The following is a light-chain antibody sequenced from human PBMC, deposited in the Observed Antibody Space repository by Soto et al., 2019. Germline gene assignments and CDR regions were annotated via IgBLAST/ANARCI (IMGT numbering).Light chain of an antibody. Sequence: VVMTQSPLSLPVTLGQPASISCRSTQSLVYLNWFHQRPGQSPRRLIYKVFIRDSGVPDRFSGSGSGTDFTLKINRVEAEDAGIYYCMQGGHWPYTFGQGTRVEI. CDR1: QSLVY. CDR3: MQGGHWPYT. CDR2: KVF. J-gene: IGKJ2*01. V-gene: IGKV2-30*01.